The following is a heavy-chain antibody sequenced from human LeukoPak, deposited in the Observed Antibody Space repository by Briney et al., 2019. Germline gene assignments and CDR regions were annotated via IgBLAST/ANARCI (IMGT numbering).Heavy chain of an antibody. CDR1: GGSISSYY. J-gene: IGHJ4*02. CDR3: ALLMMYAIDFDY. V-gene: IGHV3-23*01. Sequence: PSETLSLTCTVSGGSISSYYWSWIRQAPGKGLEWVSTINSSGGSTYYADSLKGRFTISRDISKNTLYLQMNSLRAEDTAIYYCALLMMYAIDFDYWGQGTLVTVSS. CDR2: INSSGGST. D-gene: IGHD2-8*01.